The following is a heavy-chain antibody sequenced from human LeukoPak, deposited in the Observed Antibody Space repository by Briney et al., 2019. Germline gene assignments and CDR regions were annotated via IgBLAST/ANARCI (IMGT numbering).Heavy chain of an antibody. J-gene: IGHJ4*02. CDR1: GGTFGTYA. CDR3: TRESGSYHGNDY. Sequence: GASVKVSCKASGGTFGTYAIIWVRQAPGQGLEWMGRINPNNGATNYAQKLQGRVTITGDTSISTAYMELSSLRSDDTAVYYCTRESGSYHGNDYWGQGTLVTVSS. V-gene: IGHV1-2*06. D-gene: IGHD1-26*01. CDR2: INPNNGAT.